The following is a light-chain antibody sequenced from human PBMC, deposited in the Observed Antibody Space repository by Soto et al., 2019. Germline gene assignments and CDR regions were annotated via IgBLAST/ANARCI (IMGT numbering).Light chain of an antibody. Sequence: QSAPTQRPSASGSPGQSATISCTGTSSDVGGYNYVSWYQQYPGKAPKLMIYEVSKRPSGVPDRFSGSKSGNTASLTVSGLQAEDEADYYCSSYAGSSTWVFGVGTKVTVL. CDR3: SSYAGSSTWV. V-gene: IGLV2-8*01. CDR1: SSDVGGYNY. CDR2: EVS. J-gene: IGLJ2*01.